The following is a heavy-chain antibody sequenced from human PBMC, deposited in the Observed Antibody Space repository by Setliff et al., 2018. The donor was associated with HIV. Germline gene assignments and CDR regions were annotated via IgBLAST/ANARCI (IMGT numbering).Heavy chain of an antibody. CDR1: GGTLTNYV. CDR3: ARAEGGYYFDS. Sequence: SVKVSCKTSGGTLTNYVITWVRQAPGQGLEWMGIIIPMYNIPTYAQKFQGRVTFTADKFTSTAYMELSSLRSEDTAIFYCARAEGGYYFDSWGQGTLVTVSS. CDR2: IIPMYNIP. V-gene: IGHV1-69*04. J-gene: IGHJ4*02.